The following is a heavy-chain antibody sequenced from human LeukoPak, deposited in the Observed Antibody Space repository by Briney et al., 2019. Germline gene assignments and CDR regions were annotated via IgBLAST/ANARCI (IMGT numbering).Heavy chain of an antibody. V-gene: IGHV4-59*12. Sequence: SETLSLTCTVSGGSISSYYWSWIRQSPGKGLEWIGYIYYSGSTYYNPSLKSRVTISVDTSKNQFSLKLSSVTAADTAVYYCARIIYSSGWYVFDYWGQGNLITVSS. D-gene: IGHD6-19*01. CDR3: ARIIYSSGWYVFDY. CDR2: IYYSGST. CDR1: GGSISSYY. J-gene: IGHJ4*02.